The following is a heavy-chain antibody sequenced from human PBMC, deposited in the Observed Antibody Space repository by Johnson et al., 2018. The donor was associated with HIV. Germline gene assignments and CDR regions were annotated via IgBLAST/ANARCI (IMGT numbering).Heavy chain of an antibody. V-gene: IGHV3-30-3*01. Sequence: QVQLVESGGGVVQPGRSLRLSCAASGFTFSSYAMHWVRQAPGKGLEWVAVISYDGSNKYYADSVKGRFTISRDNSKNTLYLQMNSLRAEDTAVYYCARDLDSSGWYESNDAFDIWGQGTMVTVSS. CDR2: ISYDGSNK. J-gene: IGHJ3*02. CDR1: GFTFSSYA. CDR3: ARDLDSSGWYESNDAFDI. D-gene: IGHD6-19*01.